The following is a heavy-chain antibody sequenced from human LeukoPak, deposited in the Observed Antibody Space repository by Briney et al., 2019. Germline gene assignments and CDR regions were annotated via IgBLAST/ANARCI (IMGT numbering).Heavy chain of an antibody. CDR3: AKVPHLYYGSGSYQLDF. CDR2: ISGSGGST. CDR1: GFSFSSYA. J-gene: IGHJ4*02. V-gene: IGHV3-23*01. Sequence: GGSLRLSCAASGFSFSSYALSWVRQAPEKGLEWVSAISGSGGSTYYADSVKGRFSVSRDNSKKALYLQMNSLRADDTAVYYCAKVPHLYYGSGSYQLDFWGQGTLVTVSS. D-gene: IGHD3-10*01.